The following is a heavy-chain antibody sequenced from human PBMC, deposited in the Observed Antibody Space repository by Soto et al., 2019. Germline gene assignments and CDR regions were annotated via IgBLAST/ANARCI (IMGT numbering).Heavy chain of an antibody. CDR3: ARDRRRVLGVAFDI. CDR2: IYYSGST. V-gene: IGHV4-31*03. D-gene: IGHD6-6*01. J-gene: IGHJ3*02. CDR1: GGSISSGGYY. Sequence: LSLTCTVSGGSISSGGYYWSWIRQHPGKGLEWIGYIYYSGSTYYNPSLKSRVTISVDTSKNQFSLKLSPVTAADTAVYYCARDRRRVLGVAFDIWGQGTMVTVSS.